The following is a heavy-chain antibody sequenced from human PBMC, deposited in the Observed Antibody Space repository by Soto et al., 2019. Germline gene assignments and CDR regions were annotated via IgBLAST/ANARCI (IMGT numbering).Heavy chain of an antibody. CDR2: ISYDGSNK. CDR3: ARDRQYDILTGYRTTLRSFYFDY. Sequence: PGVSLRLSCAASGFTFSSYAMHWVRQAPGKEMEWVAVISYDGSNKYYADSVKGRLTISRDNSKNTLYLQMNSLRAEDTAVYYCARDRQYDILTGYRTTLRSFYFDYWGQGTLVTVSS. CDR1: GFTFSSYA. D-gene: IGHD3-9*01. V-gene: IGHV3-30-3*01. J-gene: IGHJ4*02.